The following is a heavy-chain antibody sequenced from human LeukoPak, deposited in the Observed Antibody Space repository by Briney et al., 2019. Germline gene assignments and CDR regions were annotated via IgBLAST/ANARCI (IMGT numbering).Heavy chain of an antibody. CDR3: ARAPDRIPGGSYFDY. D-gene: IGHD3-16*01. J-gene: IGHJ4*02. V-gene: IGHV3-21*01. CDR1: GFTFSSYA. CDR2: ISSSSSYI. Sequence: PGGSLRLSCAASGFTFSSYAMSWVRQAPGKGLEWVSAISSSSSYIYYADSVKGRFTISRDNAKNSLYLQMNSLRAEDTAVYYCARAPDRIPGGSYFDYWGQATLVTVSS.